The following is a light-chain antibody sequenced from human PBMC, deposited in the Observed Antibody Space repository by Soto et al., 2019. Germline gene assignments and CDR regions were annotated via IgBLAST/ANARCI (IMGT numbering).Light chain of an antibody. J-gene: IGKJ1*01. CDR2: GAS. CDR3: QQYNNWPWT. V-gene: IGKV3-15*01. Sequence: EIVMTQSPATLSVSPGERGTLSCRASQSVRSNLAWYQQKPGQAPRLLIYGASTRATGIPARFSGSRSGTEFTLTISSLPSEDFAVYYCQQYNNWPWTFGQGTKVEIK. CDR1: QSVRSN.